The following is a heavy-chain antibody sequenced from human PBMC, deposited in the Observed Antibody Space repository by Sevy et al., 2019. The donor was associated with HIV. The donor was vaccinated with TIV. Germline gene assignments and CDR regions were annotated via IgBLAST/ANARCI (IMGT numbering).Heavy chain of an antibody. CDR1: GFTFSSYA. V-gene: IGHV3-30*04. Sequence: GGSLRLSCAASGFTFSSYAMPWVRQAPGKGLEWVAVISYDGSNKYYADSVKGRFTISGDNSNSPLFLEMNSLRTEDTAVYYCARVQGAVVIVAATLFEYWGQGSLVTVSS. D-gene: IGHD2-15*01. CDR3: ARVQGAVVIVAATLFEY. J-gene: IGHJ4*02. CDR2: ISYDGSNK.